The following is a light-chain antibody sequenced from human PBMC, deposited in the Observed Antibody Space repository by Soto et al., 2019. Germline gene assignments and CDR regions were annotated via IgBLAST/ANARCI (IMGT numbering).Light chain of an antibody. J-gene: IGKJ1*01. CDR1: QSVSGNY. CDR3: QQYGGSPRT. CDR2: DAS. V-gene: IGKV3-20*01. Sequence: EIVLTQSPGTLSLSPGERATLSCRASQSVSGNYLVWYQQKRGQAPRLLIYDASNRATGIPDRFSGSGSGTDFPLTICRLEPEDFAVYYCQQYGGSPRTFCQGTKVEIK.